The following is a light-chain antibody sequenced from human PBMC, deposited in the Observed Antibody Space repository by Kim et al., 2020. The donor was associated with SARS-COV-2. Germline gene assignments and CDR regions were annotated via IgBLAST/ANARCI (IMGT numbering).Light chain of an antibody. V-gene: IGKV2-24*01. J-gene: IGKJ3*01. CDR2: KIA. Sequence: DIVLTQTPLSSPVTLGQPASISCRSSQSLAHRDGNTYLSWLQQRPGQPPRLLIYKIANRVSGVPDRFRGSGAGTDFTLRISRVEAEDVGVYYCMQATHLFTFGPGTKVDIK. CDR1: QSLAHRDGNTY. CDR3: MQATHLFT.